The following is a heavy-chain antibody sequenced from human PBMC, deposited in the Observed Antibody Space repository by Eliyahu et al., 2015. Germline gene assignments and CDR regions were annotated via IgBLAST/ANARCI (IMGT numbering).Heavy chain of an antibody. CDR3: AKDQNPYCISTSCYHGGSDY. D-gene: IGHD2-2*01. J-gene: IGHJ4*02. V-gene: IGHV3-30*02. CDR2: IRYDENNK. CDR1: GFTFSNYG. Sequence: QVQLVESGGGVVQPGGSLRLSCAASGFTFSNYGXXWVRQAPGKGLEGVAFIRYDENNKYYAASVKGRFTVSRDNSKNTLYLQMSSLRAEDTAVYYCAKDQNPYCISTSCYHGGSDYWGQGTLVTVSS.